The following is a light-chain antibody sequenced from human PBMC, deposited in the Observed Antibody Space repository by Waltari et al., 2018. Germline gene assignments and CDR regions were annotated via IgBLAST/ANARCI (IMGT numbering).Light chain of an antibody. J-gene: IGLJ3*02. CDR1: SSNIGSNS. V-gene: IGLV1-47*01. CDR2: RNN. CDR3: AAWDDSLSGRV. Sequence: QSVLTQPPPASGTPGQRVTISCSGSSSNIGSNSVYWYQQLPGTAPTLLIYRNNQRPSGVPDRFSGSKSGTSASLAISGLRSEDEADYYCAAWDDSLSGRVFGGGTKLTVL.